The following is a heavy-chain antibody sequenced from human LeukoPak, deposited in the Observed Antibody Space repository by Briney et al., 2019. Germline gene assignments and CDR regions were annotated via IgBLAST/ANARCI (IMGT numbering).Heavy chain of an antibody. D-gene: IGHD3-22*01. CDR2: INPNSGGT. CDR3: ARANDDYYDSSGYLDY. CDR1: GYTFTGYY. V-gene: IGHV1-2*02. J-gene: IGHJ4*03. Sequence: ASVKVSCKASGYTFTGYYMHWVRQVPGQGLEWMGWINPNSGGTNYAQKFQGRVTMTRDTSISTAYMELSRLRSDDTAVYYCARANDDYYDSSGYLDYWGQGTTVIVSS.